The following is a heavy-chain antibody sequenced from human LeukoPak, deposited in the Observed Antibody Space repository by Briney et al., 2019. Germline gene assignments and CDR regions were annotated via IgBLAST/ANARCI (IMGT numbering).Heavy chain of an antibody. D-gene: IGHD1-26*01. CDR2: INQDGSEK. CDR3: ARGGSYYIY. Sequence: GGSLRLSCVASGFTFTRYGMHWVRQAPGKGLEWVANINQDGSEKDYVDSVKGRFTISRDNAKNSHYLQMNSLRAEDTAVYYCARGGSYYIYWGQGTLVTVSS. CDR1: GFTFTRYG. V-gene: IGHV3-7*01. J-gene: IGHJ4*02.